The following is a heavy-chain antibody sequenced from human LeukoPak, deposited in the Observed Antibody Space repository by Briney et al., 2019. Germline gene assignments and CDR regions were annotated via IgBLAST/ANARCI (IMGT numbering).Heavy chain of an antibody. J-gene: IGHJ4*02. CDR2: ISGSGGST. Sequence: GGSLRLSCAASGFTFSSYAMSWVRQAPGKGLEWVSAISGSGGSTYYADSVKGRFTISRDSSKNTLYLQMNSLRAEDTAVYYCAKDEDIVLLYYFDYWGQGTLVTVSS. V-gene: IGHV3-23*01. D-gene: IGHD2-8*01. CDR3: AKDEDIVLLYYFDY. CDR1: GFTFSSYA.